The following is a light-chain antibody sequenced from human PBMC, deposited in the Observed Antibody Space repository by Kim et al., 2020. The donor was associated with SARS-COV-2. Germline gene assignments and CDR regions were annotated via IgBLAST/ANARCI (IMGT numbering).Light chain of an antibody. V-gene: IGLV2-14*01. CDR2: DVT. J-gene: IGLJ2*01. CDR1: SSDVGGYNY. CDR3: SSYTSSGTLA. Sequence: QSALTQPASVSGSPGQSITISCTGTSSDVGGYNYVSWYQQHPGKAPKLMIYDVTKRPSGVSNRFSGSKSGNTASLTISGLQAEDESDYYCSSYTSSGTLAFGGGTKLTVL.